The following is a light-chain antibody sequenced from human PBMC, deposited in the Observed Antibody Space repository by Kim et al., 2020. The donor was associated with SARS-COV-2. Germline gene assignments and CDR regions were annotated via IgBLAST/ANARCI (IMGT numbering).Light chain of an antibody. J-gene: IGKJ4*01. V-gene: IGKV3-15*01. CDR3: QQYKDWPLLT. Sequence: IVMTQSPATLSASPGERVTLSCRASQSVRNNLAWYQHRPGQAPRLLIYGASTRATDVSARFSGSGSGTEFTLTIRSLQSEDLAVYYCQQYKDWPLLTFGGGTKVDIK. CDR1: QSVRNN. CDR2: GAS.